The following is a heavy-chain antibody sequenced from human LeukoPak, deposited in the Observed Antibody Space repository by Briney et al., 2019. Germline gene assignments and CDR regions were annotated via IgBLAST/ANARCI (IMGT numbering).Heavy chain of an antibody. D-gene: IGHD3-10*02. V-gene: IGHV3-21*01. CDR3: AELGITMIGGV. CDR2: ISSSSSYI. CDR1: GFTFSRYG. J-gene: IGHJ6*04. Sequence: GGSLRLSCAASGFTFSRYGMHWVRQAPGKGLEWVSSISSSSSYITYADSVKGRSTISRDNAKNSLYLQMHSLRAEDTAVYYCAELGITMIGGVWGKGTTVTISS.